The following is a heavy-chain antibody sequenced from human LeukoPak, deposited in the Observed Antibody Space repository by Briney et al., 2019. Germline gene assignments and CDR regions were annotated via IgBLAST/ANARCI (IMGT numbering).Heavy chain of an antibody. V-gene: IGHV5-51*01. CDR1: GYRFTSYW. J-gene: IGHJ4*02. CDR3: ARPSYGGNSNFDY. D-gene: IGHD4-23*01. CDR2: IYPGDSDT. Sequence: GAAPKTLSNGFGYRFTSYWIAWVRQMHRKGLELKGIIYPGDSDTRYSPSFQGQVTISADKSISTAYLQWGSLKASDTAMYYCARPSYGGNSNFDYWGQGTLVTVSS.